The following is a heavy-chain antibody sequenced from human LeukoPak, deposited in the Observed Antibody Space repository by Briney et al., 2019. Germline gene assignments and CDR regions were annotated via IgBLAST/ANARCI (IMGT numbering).Heavy chain of an antibody. D-gene: IGHD3-10*01. CDR2: INPSGGST. J-gene: IGHJ4*02. CDR1: GYTFTSYY. V-gene: IGHV1-46*01. Sequence: ASVKVSCKASGYTFTSYYMHWVRQAPGQGLEWMGIINPSGGSTSYAQKFQGRVTMTRDTSTSTVYMELSSLRSEDTAVYYCARGPIPAGIFFKYYYGSGSYHTLDYWGQGTLVTVSS. CDR3: ARGPIPAGIFFKYYYGSGSYHTLDY.